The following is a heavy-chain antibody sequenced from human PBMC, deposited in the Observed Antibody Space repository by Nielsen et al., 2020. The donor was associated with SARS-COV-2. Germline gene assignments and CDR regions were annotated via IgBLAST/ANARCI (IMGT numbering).Heavy chain of an antibody. J-gene: IGHJ4*02. CDR3: ARGGGRYWEATYFDY. CDR2: ISYDGSDQ. Sequence: GESLKISCAASGFTFSRFGMHWVRQTPGRGLEWVAYISYDGSDQYYEDSLKGRFTISRDNSKNTLYLQMNSLRAEDTAVYYCARGGGRYWEATYFDYWGQGTLVTVSS. D-gene: IGHD3-10*01. V-gene: IGHV3-30*03. CDR1: GFTFSRFG.